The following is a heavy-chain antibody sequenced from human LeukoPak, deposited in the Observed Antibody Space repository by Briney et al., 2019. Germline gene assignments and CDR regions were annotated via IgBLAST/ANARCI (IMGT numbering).Heavy chain of an antibody. V-gene: IGHV1-46*01. CDR2: INPSGGST. Sequence: ASVKVSCKASGYTFTSYYMHWVRQAPGQGLEWMGIINPSGGSTSYAQKLQGRVTMTTDTSTSTAYMELRSLRSDDTAVYYCARGTSSSGWNYDAFDIWGQGTMVTVSS. J-gene: IGHJ3*02. CDR1: GYTFTSYY. D-gene: IGHD6-19*01. CDR3: ARGTSSSGWNYDAFDI.